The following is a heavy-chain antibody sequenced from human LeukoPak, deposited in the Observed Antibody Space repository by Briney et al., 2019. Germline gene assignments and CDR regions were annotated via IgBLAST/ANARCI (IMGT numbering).Heavy chain of an antibody. CDR2: IYYSGST. D-gene: IGHD1-7*01. V-gene: IGHV4-39*07. CDR1: GGSISSGSYY. J-gene: IGHJ4*02. Sequence: SQTLSLTCTVSGGSISSGSYYWGWIRQPPGKGLEWIGSIYYSGSTYYNPSLKSRFTTSLDTSKNQFSLNLSSVTAADTAVYYCTGELAGTTVHYWGQGTLVTVSS. CDR3: TGELAGTTVHY.